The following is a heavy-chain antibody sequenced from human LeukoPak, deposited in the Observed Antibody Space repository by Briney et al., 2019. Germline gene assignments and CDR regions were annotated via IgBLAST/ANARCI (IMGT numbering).Heavy chain of an antibody. CDR1: GGSISSGGYY. V-gene: IGHV4-31*03. CDR3: ARDLYSYGYNWYFDL. Sequence: SQTLSLTCTVSGGSISSGGYYWSWIRQHPGKGLEWIGYIYYSGSTYYNPSLKSRVTMSVDTSKNQFSLKLSSVTAADTAVYYCARDLYSYGYNWYFDLWGRGTLVTVSS. D-gene: IGHD5-18*01. J-gene: IGHJ2*01. CDR2: IYYSGST.